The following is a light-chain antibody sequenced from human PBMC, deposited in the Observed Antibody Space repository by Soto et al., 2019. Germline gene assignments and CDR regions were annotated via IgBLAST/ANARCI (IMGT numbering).Light chain of an antibody. V-gene: IGKV3-15*01. CDR3: LQYNNWPRT. CDR1: QSVSSN. Sequence: EVVMAQSPATLSVSPGERATLSCRASQSVSSNLAWYQQKPGQAPRLLIYGASTRATVIPVRFSGSGSGTEFTLTISRLTSEDSAIYYCLQYNNWPRTFGGGTKVDIK. CDR2: GAS. J-gene: IGKJ4*01.